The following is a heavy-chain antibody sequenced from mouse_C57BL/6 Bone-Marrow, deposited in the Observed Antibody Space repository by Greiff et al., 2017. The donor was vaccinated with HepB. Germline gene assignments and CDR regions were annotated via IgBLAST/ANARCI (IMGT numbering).Heavy chain of an antibody. V-gene: IGHV14-4*01. D-gene: IGHD2-10*01. CDR2: IDPENGDT. CDR3: TTPTIPTFDY. Sequence: VQLQQSGAELVRPGASVKLSCTASGFNIKDDYMHWVKQRPEQGLEWIGWIDPENGDTEFASKFQGKAPITADTASNTAYLQLSSLTSEDTAVYYCTTPTIPTFDYWGQGTTLTVSS. J-gene: IGHJ2*01. CDR1: GFNIKDDY.